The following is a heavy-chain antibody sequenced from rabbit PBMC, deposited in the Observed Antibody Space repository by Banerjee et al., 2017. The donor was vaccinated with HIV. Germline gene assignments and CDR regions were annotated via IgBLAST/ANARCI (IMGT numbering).Heavy chain of an antibody. CDR3: ARGDAGAGVYGHDL. CDR1: GIDFSSNYY. D-gene: IGHD4-2*01. J-gene: IGHJ6*01. CDR2: IYGDSSGST. Sequence: QSLEESGGDLVKPGASLTLTCTASGIDFSSNYYMCWVRQAPGKGLEWIACIYGDSSGSTYYASWAKGRFTISKTSSTTVTLQMTSLTAADTATYFCARGDAGAGVYGHDLWGPGTLVTVS. V-gene: IGHV1S40*01.